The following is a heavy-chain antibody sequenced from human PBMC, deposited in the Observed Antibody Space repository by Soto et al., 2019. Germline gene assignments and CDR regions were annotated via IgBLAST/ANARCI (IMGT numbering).Heavy chain of an antibody. J-gene: IGHJ6*02. CDR3: ARAVETATTEVYYYYGMDV. D-gene: IGHD5-18*01. V-gene: IGHV1-69*13. Sequence: GASVKVSCKASGGTFSSYAISWVRQAPGQGLEWMGGLIPIFGTANYAQKFQGRVTITADESTSTAYMELSSLRSEDTAVYYCARAVETATTEVYYYYGMDVWGQGTTVTVSS. CDR2: LIPIFGTA. CDR1: GGTFSSYA.